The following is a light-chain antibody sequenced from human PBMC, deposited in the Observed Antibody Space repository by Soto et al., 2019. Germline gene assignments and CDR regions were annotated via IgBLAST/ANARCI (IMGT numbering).Light chain of an antibody. J-gene: IGKJ2*01. Sequence: EIVLTQSPGTLSLSPGERATLSCRAGQSVSSSYLAWYQQKPGQAPRLLIYDASSRATGIPDRFSGSGSGTNFTLTISRLEPEDFAVYYCQQYGSSPPSAFGQGTKLEI. CDR1: QSVSSSY. CDR2: DAS. CDR3: QQYGSSPPSA. V-gene: IGKV3-20*01.